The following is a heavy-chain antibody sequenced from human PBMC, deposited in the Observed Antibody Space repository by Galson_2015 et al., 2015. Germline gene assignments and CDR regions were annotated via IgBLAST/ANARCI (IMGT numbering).Heavy chain of an antibody. Sequence: SCKASGGTFSSYAISWVRQAPGQGLEWMGGIIPIFGTANYAQKFQGRVTITADESTSTAYMELSSLRSEDTAVYYWARNWGGANWGLGNWFDPWGQGTLVTVSS. CDR2: IIPIFGTA. CDR1: GGTFSSYA. J-gene: IGHJ5*02. V-gene: IGHV1-69*01. CDR3: ARNWGGANWGLGNWFDP. D-gene: IGHD7-27*01.